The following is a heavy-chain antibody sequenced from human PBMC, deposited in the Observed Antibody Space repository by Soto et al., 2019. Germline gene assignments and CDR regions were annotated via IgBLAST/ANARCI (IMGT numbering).Heavy chain of an antibody. CDR3: AREVLRYWFDP. V-gene: IGHV3-33*01. J-gene: IGHJ5*02. Sequence: QVQLVESGGGVVQPGRSLRLSCAASGSTFSSYGMHWVRQAPGKGLEWVAVIWYDGSNKYYADSVKGRFTISRDNSKNTLYLQMNSLRAEDTAVYYCAREVLRYWFDPWGQGTLVTVSS. CDR1: GSTFSSYG. CDR2: IWYDGSNK.